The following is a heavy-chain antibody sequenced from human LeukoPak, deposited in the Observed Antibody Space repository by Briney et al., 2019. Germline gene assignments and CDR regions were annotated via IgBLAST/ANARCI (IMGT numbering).Heavy chain of an antibody. CDR1: EFSLTTNGVG. V-gene: IGHV2-5*01. D-gene: IGHD6-19*01. Sequence: SGPTLLKPTRTLTLTCNFSEFSLTTNGVGVGWVRQPPGKALEWLAVIYLNSDQRLRSTRRSRLTITKNTSKNQVVPTMTNMNPVDTATYYCAHLPAPQWLVAFAYCGHGNLVTVSS. CDR2: IYLNSDQ. CDR3: AHLPAPQWLVAFAY. J-gene: IGHJ4*01.